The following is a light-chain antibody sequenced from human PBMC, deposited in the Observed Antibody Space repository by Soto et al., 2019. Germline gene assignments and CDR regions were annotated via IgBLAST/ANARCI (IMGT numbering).Light chain of an antibody. V-gene: IGLV2-23*01. CDR3: CSYAGSSTPHVV. CDR2: EGS. CDR1: SSDVGSYNL. Sequence: QSALTQPASVSGSPGQSITISCTGTSSDVGSYNLVSWYQQHPGKAPKLMIYEGSKRPSGVSNRFSGSKSGNTASLTISGLQAKDEADYYCCSYAGSSTPHVVFGGGTKLTVL. J-gene: IGLJ2*01.